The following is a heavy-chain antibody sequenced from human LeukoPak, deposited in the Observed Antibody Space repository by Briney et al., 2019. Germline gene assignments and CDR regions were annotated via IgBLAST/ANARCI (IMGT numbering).Heavy chain of an antibody. CDR3: ARDTRLRGTNWFDP. Sequence: SQTLSLTCTVSGGSVSSGNYYWSWIRQHPGKDLEWIGYVSHSGPTDINPSLKSRATIAVDTSTNQFSLRLTSVTAADTAIYYCARDTRLRGTNWFDPWGQGTLVTVSS. V-gene: IGHV4-31*03. CDR2: VSHSGPT. D-gene: IGHD4-17*01. CDR1: GGSVSSGNYY. J-gene: IGHJ5*02.